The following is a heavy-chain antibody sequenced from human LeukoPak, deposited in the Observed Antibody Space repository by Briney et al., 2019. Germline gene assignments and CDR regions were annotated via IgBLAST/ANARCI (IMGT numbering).Heavy chain of an antibody. V-gene: IGHV3-66*01. Sequence: GGSLRLSCAASGFTVSSNYMSWVRQAPGKGLEWVSVIYSGGSTYYADSVKGRFTISRDNSKNTLYMQMNSLRAEDTAVYYCAKGPYSSGYPDYFDYWGQGTLVTVSS. J-gene: IGHJ4*02. CDR3: AKGPYSSGYPDYFDY. CDR1: GFTVSSNY. D-gene: IGHD3-22*01. CDR2: IYSGGST.